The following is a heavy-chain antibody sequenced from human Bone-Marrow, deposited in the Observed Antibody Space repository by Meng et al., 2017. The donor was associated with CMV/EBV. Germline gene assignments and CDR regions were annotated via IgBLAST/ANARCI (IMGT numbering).Heavy chain of an antibody. CDR2: INPNSGDT. J-gene: IGHJ6*01. Sequence: ASVKVSCKASGFTFTGHYLHWVRQAPGQGLEWMGWINPNSGDTNYVQKFQGRVTMTRDTSISTAYMEPSRLRSDDTAGYYWARDQHGMDVWGQGTTVTGSS. V-gene: IGHV1-2*02. CDR1: GFTFTGHY. CDR3: ARDQHGMDV.